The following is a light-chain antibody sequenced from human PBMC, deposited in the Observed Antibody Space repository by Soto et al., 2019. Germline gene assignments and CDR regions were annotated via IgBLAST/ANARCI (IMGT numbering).Light chain of an antibody. CDR3: QQRSNWPPIFT. Sequence: EIVLTQSPATLSLSPGERATLSCRASQSVSSYLAWYQQKPGQAPRLLIYDASNRATGIPARFSGSGSGTYFTLTISSLEPEDFAVNYCQQRSNWPPIFTFGPGTKVDIK. CDR2: DAS. CDR1: QSVSSY. J-gene: IGKJ3*01. V-gene: IGKV3-11*01.